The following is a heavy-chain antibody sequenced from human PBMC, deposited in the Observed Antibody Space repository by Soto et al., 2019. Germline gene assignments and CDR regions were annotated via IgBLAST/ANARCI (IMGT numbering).Heavy chain of an antibody. CDR1: GFTFSSYA. V-gene: IGHV3-23*01. CDR2: ISGSGGST. Sequence: EVQLLESGGGLVQPGGSLRLSCAASGFTFSSYAMSWVRQAPGKGLEWVSAISGSGGSTYYADSVKGRFTISRDNSKNTSYLQLNSLRAEDTDVYYCSSDASGSGWTKSNWFDPWGQGTLGTVTS. CDR3: SSDASGSGWTKSNWFDP. D-gene: IGHD6-19*01. J-gene: IGHJ5*02.